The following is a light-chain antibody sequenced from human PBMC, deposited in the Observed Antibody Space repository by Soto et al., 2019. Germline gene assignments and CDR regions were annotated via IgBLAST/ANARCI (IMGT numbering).Light chain of an antibody. CDR2: DAS. Sequence: IVLTQSPGTLSLSQGERATLSCRASQSVSSYLAWYQQKPGQAPRLLIYDASNRATGIPARFSGSGSGTDFTLTISSLEPEDFAVYYCQQRSNWPPITFGQGTRLET. CDR1: QSVSSY. CDR3: QQRSNWPPIT. V-gene: IGKV3-11*01. J-gene: IGKJ5*01.